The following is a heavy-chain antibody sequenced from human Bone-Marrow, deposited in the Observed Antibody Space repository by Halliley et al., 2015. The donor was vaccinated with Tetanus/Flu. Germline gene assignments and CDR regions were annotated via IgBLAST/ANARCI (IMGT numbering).Heavy chain of an antibody. CDR3: AGESDTFTDDA. D-gene: IGHD3-16*01. Sequence: LEWMGYIGAGGCPSYRPPRKRRVTITADTSGTRFSLKVSSVTAADTAVYYCAGESDTFTDDAWGQGTLVSVSS. J-gene: IGHJ5*02. CDR2: IGAGGCP. V-gene: IGHV4-31*02.